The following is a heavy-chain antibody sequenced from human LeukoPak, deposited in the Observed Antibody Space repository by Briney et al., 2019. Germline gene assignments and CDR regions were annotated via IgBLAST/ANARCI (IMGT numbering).Heavy chain of an antibody. Sequence: PGGSLRLSCAASGFTFSSYEMNWVRQAPGKGLEWVSYISSSGSTIYYADSVKGRFTISRDNAKNSLYLQMNSLRAEDTAVYYCARGGTRHYDILTGYYLITHYFDYWGQGTLVTASS. CDR1: GFTFSSYE. D-gene: IGHD3-9*01. CDR3: ARGGTRHYDILTGYYLITHYFDY. J-gene: IGHJ4*02. V-gene: IGHV3-48*03. CDR2: ISSSGSTI.